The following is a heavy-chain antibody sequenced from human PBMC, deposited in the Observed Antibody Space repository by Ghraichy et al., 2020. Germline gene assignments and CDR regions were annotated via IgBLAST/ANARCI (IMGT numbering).Heavy chain of an antibody. CDR1: GFTFRTYG. J-gene: IGHJ6*02. CDR3: AKERGGYSGYGRFYYYGMDI. V-gene: IGHV3-30*18. CDR2: ISHDGSNK. Sequence: GGSLRLSCAASGFTFRTYGIHWVRQAPGKGLEWMAVISHDGSNKYYADSVKGRFTISRDNSKNTMYLQMSSLRAEDTAVYYCAKERGGYSGYGRFYYYGMDIWGQGTSVTVSS. D-gene: IGHD5-12*01.